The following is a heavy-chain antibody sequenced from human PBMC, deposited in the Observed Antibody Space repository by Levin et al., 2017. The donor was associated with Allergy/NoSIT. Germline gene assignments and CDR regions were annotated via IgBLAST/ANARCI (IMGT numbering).Heavy chain of an antibody. CDR1: GFTFDDYA. J-gene: IGHJ3*02. CDR3: AKDRLTTLTTTGASDI. CDR2: ISWNSGSI. V-gene: IGHV3-9*01. Sequence: GGSLRLSCAASGFTFDDYAMHWVRQAPGKGLEWVLGISWNSGSISYADSVRGRFAISRDNAKNSLYLQMNSLRAEDTAFYYCAKDRLTTLTTTGASDIWGQGTMVTVSS. D-gene: IGHD4-11*01.